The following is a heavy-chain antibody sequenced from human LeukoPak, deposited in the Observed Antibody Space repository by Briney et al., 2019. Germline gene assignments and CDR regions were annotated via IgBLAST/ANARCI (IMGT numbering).Heavy chain of an antibody. Sequence: ASVKVSCKASGGTFNSYSITWVRQAPGQGLEWMGGIIPIFGTANYAQKFQGRVTITADESTSTAYMEMSSLRSEDTAVYYCARGDYASGSYYNENYFDYWGQGTLVTVSS. CDR1: GGTFNSYS. D-gene: IGHD3-10*01. J-gene: IGHJ4*02. CDR2: IIPIFGTA. V-gene: IGHV1-69*13. CDR3: ARGDYASGSYYNENYFDY.